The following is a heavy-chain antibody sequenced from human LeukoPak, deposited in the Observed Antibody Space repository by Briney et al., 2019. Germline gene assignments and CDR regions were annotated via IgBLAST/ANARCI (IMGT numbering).Heavy chain of an antibody. CDR2: ISGSGGST. V-gene: IGHV3-23*01. CDR3: AKGWVVVVVAATIDY. J-gene: IGHJ4*02. Sequence: GGSLRLSCAASGFTFSSYATSWVRHAPGKGLEWVSAISGSGGSTYYADSVKGRFTISRDNSKNTLYLQMNSLRAEDTAVYYCAKGWVVVVVAATIDYWGQGTLVTVSS. D-gene: IGHD2-15*01. CDR1: GFTFSSYA.